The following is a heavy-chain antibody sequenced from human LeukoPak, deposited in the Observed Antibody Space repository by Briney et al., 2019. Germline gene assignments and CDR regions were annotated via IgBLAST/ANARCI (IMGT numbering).Heavy chain of an antibody. V-gene: IGHV4-34*01. CDR2: INHSGST. D-gene: IGHD1-14*01. CDR1: GGSFSGYY. Sequence: SETLSLTCAVYGGSFSGYYWSWIRQPPGKGLEWIGEINHSGSTNYNPSLKSRVTISVDTSKNQFSLKLSSVTAADTAVYYCARVLGPIWKQNHEAFDIWGQGTMVTVSS. CDR3: ARVLGPIWKQNHEAFDI. J-gene: IGHJ3*02.